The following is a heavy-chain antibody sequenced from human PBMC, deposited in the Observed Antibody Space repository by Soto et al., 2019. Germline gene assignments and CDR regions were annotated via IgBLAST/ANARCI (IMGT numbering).Heavy chain of an antibody. CDR2: ISYDGSNK. V-gene: IGHV3-30-3*01. J-gene: IGHJ6*02. Sequence: QVQLVESGGGVVQPGRSLRLSCAASGFTFSSYAMHWVRQAPGKGLEWVAVISYDGSNKYYADSVKGRFTISRDNSKNXXYLQMNSLRAEDTAVYYCARVDTAMDYYYYYGMDVWGQGTTVTVSS. D-gene: IGHD5-18*01. CDR3: ARVDTAMDYYYYYGMDV. CDR1: GFTFSSYA.